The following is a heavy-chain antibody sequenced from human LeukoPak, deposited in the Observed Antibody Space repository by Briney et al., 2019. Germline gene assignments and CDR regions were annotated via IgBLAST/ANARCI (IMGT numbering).Heavy chain of an antibody. CDR3: ARSLKWELLSGYPSDFDY. Sequence: GGSLRLSCAASGFTFDDYGMSWVCHAPRKGLEWVSGINWNGGSTGYADSVKGRFTISRDNAKNSLYLQMNSLRAEDTALDYCARSLKWELLSGYPSDFDYWGQGTLVTVSS. V-gene: IGHV3-20*04. J-gene: IGHJ4*02. D-gene: IGHD1-26*01. CDR2: INWNGGST. CDR1: GFTFDDYG.